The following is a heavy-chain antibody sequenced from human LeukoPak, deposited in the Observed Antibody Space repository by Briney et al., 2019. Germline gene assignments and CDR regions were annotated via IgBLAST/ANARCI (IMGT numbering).Heavy chain of an antibody. V-gene: IGHV1-8*01. D-gene: IGHD6-19*01. CDR3: TRVPRTAVGI. Sequence: GASVKVSCKASGYTFISYDINWVRQATGQGLEWMGYMNPNSGNTRYAQKSQGRVTMTRNTSISTAYMELSSLRSEDTAVYYCTRVPRTAVGIWGQGTMVTVSS. J-gene: IGHJ3*02. CDR1: GYTFISYD. CDR2: MNPNSGNT.